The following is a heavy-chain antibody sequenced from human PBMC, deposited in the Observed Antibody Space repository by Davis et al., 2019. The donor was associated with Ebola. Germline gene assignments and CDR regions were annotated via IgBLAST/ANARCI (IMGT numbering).Heavy chain of an antibody. J-gene: IGHJ3*02. D-gene: IGHD2/OR15-2a*01. V-gene: IGHV3-23*01. CDR3: AKDTSNIWFDI. Sequence: GESLKISCAASGFVFRNYVMSWVRQAPGKGLEWVSTLGTSADTYYADSVKGRFTISRDNSKNTLYLQMNGLRVEDTAIYYCAKDTSNIWFDIWGPGTNVTVS. CDR2: LGTSADT. CDR1: GFVFRNYV.